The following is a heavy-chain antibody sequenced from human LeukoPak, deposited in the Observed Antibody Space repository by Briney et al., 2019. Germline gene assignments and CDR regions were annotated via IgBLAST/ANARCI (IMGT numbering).Heavy chain of an antibody. CDR3: VGHCTSPSCYGSDP. V-gene: IGHV3-48*03. CDR2: INSADNVE. J-gene: IGHJ5*02. D-gene: IGHD2-2*01. CDR1: GFSLRSSE. Sequence: GGSLRLSCAASGFSLRSSEMNWVRQAPGKGPEWVAHINSADNVEYYTDSVRGRFTMSRDNAKDLLYLQMNSLRDEDTAVYYCVGHCTSPSCYGSDPWGQGTLVTVSS.